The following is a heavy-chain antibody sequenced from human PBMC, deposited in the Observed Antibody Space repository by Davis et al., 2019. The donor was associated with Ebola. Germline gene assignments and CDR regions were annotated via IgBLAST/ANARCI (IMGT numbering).Heavy chain of an antibody. CDR3: ALIQPLPPNFDY. Sequence: SVKVSCKASGGTFSSYAISWVRQAPGQGLEWMGGIIPIFGTANYAQKFQGRVTITADESTSTAYMELSRLRSDDTAVYYCALIQPLPPNFDYWGQGTLVTVSS. CDR1: GGTFSSYA. J-gene: IGHJ4*02. D-gene: IGHD5-18*01. V-gene: IGHV1-69*13. CDR2: IIPIFGTA.